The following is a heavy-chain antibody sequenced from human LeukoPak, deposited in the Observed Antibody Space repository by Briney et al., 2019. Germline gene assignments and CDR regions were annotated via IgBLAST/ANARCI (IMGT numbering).Heavy chain of an antibody. CDR1: GGSFSNYY. CDR2: INHSGST. J-gene: IGHJ4*02. Sequence: SETLSLTCGVYGGSFSNYYWSCIRQSPGKGLEWTGEINHSGSTNYNPSLKSRVTMSVDTSKNQFSLKLSSVTAADTAIYYCHLVRGGGYFDYWGQGTLVTVSS. D-gene: IGHD3-10*01. CDR3: HLVRGGGYFDY. V-gene: IGHV4-34*01.